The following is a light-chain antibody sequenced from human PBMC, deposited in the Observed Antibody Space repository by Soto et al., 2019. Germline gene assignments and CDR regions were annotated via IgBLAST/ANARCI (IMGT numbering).Light chain of an antibody. J-gene: IGLJ1*01. CDR1: SSDVGSSNL. CDR2: EGS. Sequence: QSALTQPASVSGSPGQSITISCTGTSSDVGSSNLVSWYQQHPGKAPKLMIYEGSKRPSGVSNRFSGSKSGNTASLTISGLQAEDEADYYCCSYADSSTYVFGTGTKLTVL. CDR3: CSYADSSTYV. V-gene: IGLV2-23*01.